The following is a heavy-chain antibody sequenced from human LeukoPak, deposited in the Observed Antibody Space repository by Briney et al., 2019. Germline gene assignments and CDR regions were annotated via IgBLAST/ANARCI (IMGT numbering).Heavy chain of an antibody. CDR1: GGSFSGYY. J-gene: IGHJ4*02. Sequence: SETLSLPCAVSGGSFSGYYWSWIRQPPGKELEWIGEINHSGSTNYNPSLQSRVTISVDTSKNQFSLKLSSVTAADTAVYYCARGGPVQLEPPVIGPTDYWGQGTLVTVSS. CDR2: INHSGST. V-gene: IGHV4-34*01. D-gene: IGHD1-1*01. CDR3: ARGGPVQLEPPVIGPTDY.